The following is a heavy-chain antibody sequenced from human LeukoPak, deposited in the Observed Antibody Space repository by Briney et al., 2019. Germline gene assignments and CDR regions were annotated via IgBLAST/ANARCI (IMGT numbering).Heavy chain of an antibody. D-gene: IGHD3-10*01. Sequence: SENLSITCNVSGGSISSSYWSCIRQPPVKGLDWIWYIYYSGSTNYNPSLKRRVTISVGTSKNQFSQKMSSVTAADTAGYYCARVGMFRGVIIIDGMDVWGQGTTGTVSS. J-gene: IGHJ6*02. CDR2: IYYSGST. V-gene: IGHV4-59*01. CDR3: ARVGMFRGVIIIDGMDV. CDR1: GGSISSSY.